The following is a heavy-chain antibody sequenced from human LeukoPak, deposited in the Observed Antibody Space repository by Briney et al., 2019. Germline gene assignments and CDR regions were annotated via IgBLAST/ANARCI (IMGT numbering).Heavy chain of an antibody. CDR1: GFTVSSNY. D-gene: IGHD6-13*01. CDR2: IYSGGSA. Sequence: GGSLRLSCAASGFTVSSNYMTWVRQAPGKGLEWVSIIYSGGSAYYADSVKGRFTISRDNSKNTLYLQMNSLRAEDTAVYYCARGIAAASRDYMDVWGKGTTVTVSS. CDR3: ARGIAAASRDYMDV. V-gene: IGHV3-53*01. J-gene: IGHJ6*03.